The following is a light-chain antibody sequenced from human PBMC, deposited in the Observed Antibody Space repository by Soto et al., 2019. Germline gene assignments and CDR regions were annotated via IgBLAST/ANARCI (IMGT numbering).Light chain of an antibody. J-gene: IGLJ2*01. Sequence: QSALTQPASVSGSPGQSITISCTGTSSDVGGYNYVSWFQQHPGKVPKLLIYEVTNRPSGVSNRFSGSRSDNTASLTISGLLPEDEADYYFSSYTSSSTFVVFGGGTKLTVL. V-gene: IGLV2-14*01. CDR3: SSYTSSSTFVV. CDR1: SSDVGGYNY. CDR2: EVT.